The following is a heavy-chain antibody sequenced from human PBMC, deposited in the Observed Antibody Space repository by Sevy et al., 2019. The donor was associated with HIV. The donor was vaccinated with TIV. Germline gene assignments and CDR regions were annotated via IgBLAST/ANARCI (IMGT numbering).Heavy chain of an antibody. Sequence: ASVKVSCKASGGTFSSYAISWVRQAPGQGLEWMGGIIPIFGTANYAQKFQGRVTITADESTSTAYMELSGLGSEDTAVYYCARGEGYYYDSSGVWAFDSWGQGTMVTVSS. D-gene: IGHD3-22*01. CDR2: IIPIFGTA. CDR1: GGTFSSYA. CDR3: ARGEGYYYDSSGVWAFDS. V-gene: IGHV1-69*13. J-gene: IGHJ3*02.